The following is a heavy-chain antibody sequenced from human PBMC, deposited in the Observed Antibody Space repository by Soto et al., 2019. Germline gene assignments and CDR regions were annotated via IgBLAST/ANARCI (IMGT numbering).Heavy chain of an antibody. CDR2: INAGNGNT. V-gene: IGHV1-3*01. CDR1: GYTFTSYA. Sequence: ASVKVSCKASGYTFTSYAMHWVRQAPGQRLEWMGWINAGNGNTKYSQKFQGRVTITRDTSASTAYMELSSLGSEDTAVYYCAKSATVPAAIAYWGQGTLVTLSS. J-gene: IGHJ4*02. D-gene: IGHD2-2*02. CDR3: AKSATVPAAIAY.